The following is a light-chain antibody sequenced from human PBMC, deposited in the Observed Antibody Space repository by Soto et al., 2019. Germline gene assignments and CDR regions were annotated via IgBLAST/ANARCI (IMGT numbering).Light chain of an antibody. CDR2: TNN. CDR1: RSNLGAGYD. Sequence: QSVLTQPPSVSGAPGQTVTISCTGGRSNLGAGYDVHWYRQLPGTAPQLLISTNNQRPSGVPDRFSGSKSGTSASLTITGLQSDDEADYYCAAWDDSLNGRGVFGGGTKLTVL. V-gene: IGLV1-40*01. CDR3: AAWDDSLNGRGV. J-gene: IGLJ3*02.